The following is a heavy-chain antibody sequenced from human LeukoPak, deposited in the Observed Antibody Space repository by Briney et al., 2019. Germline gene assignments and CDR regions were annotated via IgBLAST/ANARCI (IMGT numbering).Heavy chain of an antibody. J-gene: IGHJ5*02. CDR1: GGTFSSYA. D-gene: IGHD3-22*01. CDR2: IIPVFGTA. CDR3: ARDSGYYDSSGYYPNWFDP. Sequence: ASVKVSCKASGGTFSSYAISWVRQAPGQGLEWMGRIIPVFGTANYAQKFQGRVTITTDESTSTAYMELSSLRSEDTAVYYCARDSGYYDSSGYYPNWFDPWGQGTLVTVSS. V-gene: IGHV1-69*05.